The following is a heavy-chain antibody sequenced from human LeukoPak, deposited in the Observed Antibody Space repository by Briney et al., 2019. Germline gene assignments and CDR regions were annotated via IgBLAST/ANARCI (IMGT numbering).Heavy chain of an antibody. CDR2: ISSSSSYL. CDR1: GFTFSGYS. CDR3: AREGGGIDY. V-gene: IGHV3-21*01. J-gene: IGHJ4*02. Sequence: PGGSLRLSCAASGFTFSGYSMNWVRQTPEEGLEWVSSISSSSSYLYYADSVKGRFTISRDNAKNSLYLQMNSLRAEDTAVYYCAREGGGIDYWGQGTLVTVSS. D-gene: IGHD3-16*01.